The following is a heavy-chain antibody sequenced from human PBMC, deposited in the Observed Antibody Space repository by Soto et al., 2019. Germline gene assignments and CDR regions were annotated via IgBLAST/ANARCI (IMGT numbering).Heavy chain of an antibody. CDR3: ARVETLGGYDSSGHRDYYYYYGMDV. CDR2: IIPIFGTA. CDR1: GGTFSSYA. J-gene: IGHJ6*02. V-gene: IGHV1-69*12. Sequence: QVQLVQSGAEVKKPGSSVKVSCKASGGTFSSYAISWVRQAPGQGLEWMGGIIPIFGTANYAQKFQGRVTITADESTSTAYMGLSSLRSEDTAVYYCARVETLGGYDSSGHRDYYYYYGMDVWGQGTTVTVSS. D-gene: IGHD3-22*01.